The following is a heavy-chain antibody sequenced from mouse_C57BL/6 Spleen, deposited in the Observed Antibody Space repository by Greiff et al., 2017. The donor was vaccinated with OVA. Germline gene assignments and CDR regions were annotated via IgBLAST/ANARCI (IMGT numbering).Heavy chain of an antibody. J-gene: IGHJ2*01. CDR2: INPYNGGT. Sequence: VQLQQSGPVLVKPGASVKMSCKASGYTFTDYYMNWVKQSHGKSLEWIGVINPYNGGTSYNQKFKGKATLTVDKSSSTAYMELNSLTSEDSAVYYCARLDTTVKGYFDYWGQGTTLTVSS. V-gene: IGHV1-19*01. D-gene: IGHD1-1*01. CDR1: GYTFTDYY. CDR3: ARLDTTVKGYFDY.